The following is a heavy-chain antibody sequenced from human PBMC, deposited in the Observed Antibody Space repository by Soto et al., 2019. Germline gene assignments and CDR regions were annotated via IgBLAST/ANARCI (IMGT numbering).Heavy chain of an antibody. CDR3: ARARGSYYNFDY. CDR1: GGYISTYY. V-gene: IGHV4-59*01. CDR2: IYYSGST. D-gene: IGHD3-10*01. Sequence: QVQLQESGPGLVKPSETLSLTCTVSGGYISTYYWSWIRQPPGKGPEWIGYIYYSGSTNYNPSLKSRVTISVDTSKNQFSLKLNSVTAADTALFYCARARGSYYNFDYWGQGTLVTVSS. J-gene: IGHJ4*02.